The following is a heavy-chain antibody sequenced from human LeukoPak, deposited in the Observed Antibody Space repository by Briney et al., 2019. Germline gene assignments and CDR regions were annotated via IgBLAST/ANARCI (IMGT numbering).Heavy chain of an antibody. CDR3: ASEWGNWYYYDSSGYYRSFDY. D-gene: IGHD3-22*01. CDR2: INAGNGNT. J-gene: IGHJ4*02. Sequence: ASVKVSCKASGYTFTSYAMHWVRQAPGQRLEWMGWINAGNGNTKYSQKFQGRVTITRDTSTSTAYMELSSLRSEDTAVYYCASEWGNWYYYDSSGYYRSFDYWGQGTLVTVSS. V-gene: IGHV1-3*01. CDR1: GYTFTSYA.